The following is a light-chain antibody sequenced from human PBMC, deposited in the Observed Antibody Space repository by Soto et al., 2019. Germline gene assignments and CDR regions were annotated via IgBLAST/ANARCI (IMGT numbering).Light chain of an antibody. J-gene: IGKJ4*01. Sequence: VVTQSPGTLSLSPVERATLSCMTSQSISNDHLAWYQQKPGQAPRLLIYGTSNRATGGVADRFSGSGSGTDFTLTISRLEPEDFALYYCEYYGTSVTFGGGTKVDIK. V-gene: IGKV3-20*01. CDR1: QSISNDH. CDR3: EYYGTSVT. CDR2: GTS.